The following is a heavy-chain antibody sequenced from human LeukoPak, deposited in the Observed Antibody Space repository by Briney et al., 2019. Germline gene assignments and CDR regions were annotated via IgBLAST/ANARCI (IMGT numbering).Heavy chain of an antibody. CDR3: ARSGLQGYMDV. CDR2: IYSGGST. CDR1: GFTVSSNY. V-gene: IGHV3-53*01. D-gene: IGHD7-27*01. Sequence: GGSLRLSCAASGFTVSSNYMSWVRQAPGKGLEWVSVIYSGGSTYYADSVKCRFTISRDNTKNTLYLQMNSLRAEDTAVYYCARSGLQGYMDVWGKGTTVTVSS. J-gene: IGHJ6*03.